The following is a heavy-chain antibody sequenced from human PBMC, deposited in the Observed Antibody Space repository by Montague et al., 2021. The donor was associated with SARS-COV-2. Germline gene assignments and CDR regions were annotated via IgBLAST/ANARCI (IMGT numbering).Heavy chain of an antibody. CDR3: ARDYSHCSGGSCVFDY. CDR2: IYSSGST. D-gene: IGHD2-15*01. V-gene: IGHV4-4*07. J-gene: IGHJ4*02. CDR1: GGSISNYY. Sequence: SETLSLTCTVSGGSISNYYWSWIRHPAGKGLEWIGRIYSSGSTNYNPSLKSRISMSVDTSKNQFSLKLSSVTAADTAIYYCARDYSHCSGGSCVFDYWGQGTLVTVSS.